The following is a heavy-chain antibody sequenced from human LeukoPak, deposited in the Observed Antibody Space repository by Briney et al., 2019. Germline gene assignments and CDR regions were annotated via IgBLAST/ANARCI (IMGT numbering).Heavy chain of an antibody. D-gene: IGHD3-22*01. J-gene: IGHJ4*02. CDR2: INPNSGGT. CDR3: ARGVTGYYDSSGYQAFDY. CDR1: GYTFTGYY. V-gene: IGHV1-2*04. Sequence: GASVKVSCEASGYTFTGYYMHWVRQAPGQGLEWMGWINPNSGGTNYAQKFQGWVTMTRDTSISTAYMELSRLRSDDTAVYYCARGVTGYYDSSGYQAFDYRGQGTLVTVSS.